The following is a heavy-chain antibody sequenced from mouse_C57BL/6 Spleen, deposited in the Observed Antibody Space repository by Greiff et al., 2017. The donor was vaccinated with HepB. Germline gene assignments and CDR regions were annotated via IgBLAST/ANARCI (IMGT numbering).Heavy chain of an antibody. D-gene: IGHD1-1*01. CDR2: ISSGSSTI. CDR1: GFTFSDYG. Sequence: EVQGVESGGGLVKPGGSLKLSCAASGFTFSDYGMHWVRQAPEKGLEWVAYISSGSSTIYYADTVKGRFTISRDNAKNTLFLQMTRLRSEDTAMYYCARRYYGSSYGDAMDYWGQGTSVTVSS. J-gene: IGHJ4*01. CDR3: ARRYYGSSYGDAMDY. V-gene: IGHV5-17*01.